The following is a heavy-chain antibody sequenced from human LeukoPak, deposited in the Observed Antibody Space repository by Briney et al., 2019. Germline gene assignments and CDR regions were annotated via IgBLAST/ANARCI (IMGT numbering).Heavy chain of an antibody. CDR3: AREGPYRVAARRPNWFDP. CDR2: IYYSGST. V-gene: IGHV4-59*12. J-gene: IGHJ5*02. Sequence: KPSETLSLTCTVSGGSISSYYWSWIRQPPGKGLEWIGYIYYSGSTNYNPSLKSRVTISVDTSKNQFSLKLSSVTAADTAVYYCAREGPYRVAARRPNWFDPWGQGTLVTVSS. CDR1: GGSISSYY. D-gene: IGHD6-6*01.